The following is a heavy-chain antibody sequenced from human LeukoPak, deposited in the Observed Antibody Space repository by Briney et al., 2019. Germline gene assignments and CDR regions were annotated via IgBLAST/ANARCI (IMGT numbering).Heavy chain of an antibody. CDR1: DYTFTNYG. D-gene: IGHD4-17*01. V-gene: IGHV1-18*01. J-gene: IGHJ4*02. CDR3: ARDSRDYGDYVDY. CDR2: ITAYNGNT. Sequence: ASVKVSCKASDYTFTNYGISWVRQAPGQGLEWMGWITAYNGNTKYAQKFQVRVTMTTDTSTSTAYMELRSLRSDDTAVYYCARDSRDYGDYVDYWGQGTLVTVSS.